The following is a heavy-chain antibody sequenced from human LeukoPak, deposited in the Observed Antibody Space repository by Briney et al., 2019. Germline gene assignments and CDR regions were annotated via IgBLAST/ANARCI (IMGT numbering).Heavy chain of an antibody. CDR3: ASGGVVYGACCDF. V-gene: IGHV1-46*02. CDR2: INPSSGST. D-gene: IGHD3-16*01. Sequence: ASVKVSCKASGYTFNSYYMHWVRQAPGQGLEWMGVINPSSGSTSYAQKFQGRVTVTRDTSTSTVYMELSSLRSEDTAVYYCASGGVVYGACCDFWGQGTLVTVSS. CDR1: GYTFNSYY. J-gene: IGHJ4*02.